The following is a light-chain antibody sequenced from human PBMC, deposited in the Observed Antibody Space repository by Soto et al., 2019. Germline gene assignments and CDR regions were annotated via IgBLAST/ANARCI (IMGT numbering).Light chain of an antibody. V-gene: IGLV2-8*01. Sequence: QSALTQPPSASGSPGQSVTISCTGTSSDVGGYDYVSWYQLHPGKAPKLMIYEVNRRPSGIPDRFSGSKSDNTASLTVSGLQADDEADYYCSSYAGSNNLVFGSGTKLTVL. CDR1: SSDVGGYDY. CDR2: EVN. J-gene: IGLJ1*01. CDR3: SSYAGSNNLV.